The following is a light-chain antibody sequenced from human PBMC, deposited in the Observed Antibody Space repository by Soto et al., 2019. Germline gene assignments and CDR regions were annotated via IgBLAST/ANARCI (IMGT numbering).Light chain of an antibody. V-gene: IGLV2-14*01. CDR3: CSDTGASTYV. J-gene: IGLJ1*01. Sequence: QSVLTQPASVSGSPGQSVTISCAGTSGDVGGYNYVSWYQQHPGKAPKLMIHAVTNRPSGVSNRFSGSKSGNTASLTISILQAEDEADYYCCSDTGASTYVFGTGTKVTVL. CDR2: AVT. CDR1: SGDVGGYNY.